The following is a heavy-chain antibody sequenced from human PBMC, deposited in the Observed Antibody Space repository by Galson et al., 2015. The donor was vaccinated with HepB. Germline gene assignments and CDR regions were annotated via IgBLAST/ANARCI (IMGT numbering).Heavy chain of an antibody. J-gene: IGHJ4*02. CDR1: GGTFSSYA. D-gene: IGHD6-19*01. V-gene: IGHV1-69*13. CDR3: ARDALGSSYSSGWRLDY. Sequence: SVKVSCKASGGTFSSYAISWVRQAPGQGLEWMGGIIPIFGTANYAQKFQGRVTITADESTSTAYMELSSLRSEDTAVYYCARDALGSSYSSGWRLDYWGQGTLVTVSS. CDR2: IIPIFGTA.